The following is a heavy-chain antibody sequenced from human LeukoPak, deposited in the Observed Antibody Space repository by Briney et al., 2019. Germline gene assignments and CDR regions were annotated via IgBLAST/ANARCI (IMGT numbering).Heavy chain of an antibody. J-gene: IGHJ6*02. CDR3: ERVAAVGSYNGMDV. D-gene: IGHD6-13*01. CDR2: IDYSGGI. CDR1: GGTISSYS. Sequence: WETLYLSCTVSGGTISSYSLSWVRQPPGQGLEWMGYIDYSGGINYNPSLESRVTMSVDTSKTQFSLKLSSVTAADTVVYYGERVAAVGSYNGMDVWGREPTVTASS. V-gene: IGHV4-59*01.